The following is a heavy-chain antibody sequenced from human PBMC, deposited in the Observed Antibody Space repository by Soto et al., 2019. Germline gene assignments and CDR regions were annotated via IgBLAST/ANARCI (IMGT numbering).Heavy chain of an antibody. V-gene: IGHV3-11*06. Sequence: PGGSLRLSCAASAFTFSDYYMSWLRQAPGKGLEWISYISGDGNYISYADSVKGRFTISRDNAKNSLYLRMNSLRAEDTAVYYCARNPKPDLVVLVAAHMDVWGQGTTVTVSS. CDR1: AFTFSDYY. J-gene: IGHJ6*02. D-gene: IGHD2-8*02. CDR3: ARNPKPDLVVLVAAHMDV. CDR2: ISGDGNYI.